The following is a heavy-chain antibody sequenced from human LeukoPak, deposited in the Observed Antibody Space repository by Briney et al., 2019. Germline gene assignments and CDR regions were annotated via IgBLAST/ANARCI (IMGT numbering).Heavy chain of an antibody. CDR3: AKDLNYAFDY. CDR2: LSGNGVKT. D-gene: IGHD1-7*01. Sequence: GGSLRLSCAASGFAFSTFAMNWVRQAPGKGLEWVSALSGNGVKTYYADSVKGRFTISRDNSGNTLYLQMNSLRAEDTAIYFCAKDLNYAFDYWGQGAVVTVSS. CDR1: GFAFSTFA. V-gene: IGHV3-23*01. J-gene: IGHJ4*02.